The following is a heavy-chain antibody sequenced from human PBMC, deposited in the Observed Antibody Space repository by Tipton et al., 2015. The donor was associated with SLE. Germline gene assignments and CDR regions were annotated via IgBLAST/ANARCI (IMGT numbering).Heavy chain of an antibody. Sequence: TLSLTCSVYGGSFSGYYWSWIRQPPGKGLEWIGSIYYSGSTYYNPSLKSRVTISVDTSKNQLSLKLSSVTAADTAVYYCARVYHGWGAFDIWGQGTMVTVSS. CDR3: ARVYHGWGAFDI. CDR1: GGSFSGYY. V-gene: IGHV4-34*01. J-gene: IGHJ3*02. CDR2: IYYSGST. D-gene: IGHD2-2*01.